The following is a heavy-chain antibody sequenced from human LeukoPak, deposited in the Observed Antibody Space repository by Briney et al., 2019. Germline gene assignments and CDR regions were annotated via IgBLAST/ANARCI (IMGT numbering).Heavy chain of an antibody. J-gene: IGHJ4*02. D-gene: IGHD1-26*01. CDR2: ISGSGGST. Sequence: GGSLTLSCPVSALTLSSYAMSWVRQAPGKWLEWDSAISGSGGSTYYADSVKGRFTISRDNSKNTLYLQMNSLRAEDTAVYYCAKDRKRGELRYFDYWGQGTLVTVSS. CDR1: ALTLSSYA. V-gene: IGHV3-23*01. CDR3: AKDRKRGELRYFDY.